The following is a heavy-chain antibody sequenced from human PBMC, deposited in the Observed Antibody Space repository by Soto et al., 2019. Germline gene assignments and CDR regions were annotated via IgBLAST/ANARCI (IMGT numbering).Heavy chain of an antibody. D-gene: IGHD3-10*01. Sequence: ASVKVSCKASGYTFTSYGISWVRQAPGQGLEWMGWISAYNGNTNYAQKLQGRVTMTTDTSTSTAYMELRSLRSDDTAVYYCAREVAYYGSGSYRTPSYYYYYYMDVWGKGTTVTVSS. CDR1: GYTFTSYG. J-gene: IGHJ6*03. CDR3: AREVAYYGSGSYRTPSYYYYYYMDV. V-gene: IGHV1-18*01. CDR2: ISAYNGNT.